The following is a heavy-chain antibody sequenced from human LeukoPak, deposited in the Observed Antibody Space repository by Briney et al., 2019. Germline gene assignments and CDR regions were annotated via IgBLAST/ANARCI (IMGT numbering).Heavy chain of an antibody. V-gene: IGHV4-59*01. CDR1: GGSISSDH. CDR2: IYYSGST. Sequence: PSETLSLTCTVSGGSISSDHWNWIRQPPGKGLEWIGCIYYSGSTYYNPSLKSRVTISVDMSKSQFSLRLNSVTAADTAVYYCARKNDFDIWGQGTLVTVSS. J-gene: IGHJ3*02. CDR3: ARKNDFDI. D-gene: IGHD2/OR15-2a*01.